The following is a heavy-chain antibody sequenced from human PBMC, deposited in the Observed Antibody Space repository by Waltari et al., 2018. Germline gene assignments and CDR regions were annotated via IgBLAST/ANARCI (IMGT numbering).Heavy chain of an antibody. CDR3: ARDAGQQHYYYGMDV. Sequence: QVHLVESGGGVVQPGRSLRLSCAASGFPFSSYVMPWVRQAPGKGLEWVAVILYDGSNKYYADSVKGRITISRDNSKNTLYLQMNSLRAEDTAVYYCARDAGQQHYYYGMDVWGQGTTVTVSS. CDR1: GFPFSSYV. J-gene: IGHJ6*02. V-gene: IGHV3-30-3*01. CDR2: ILYDGSNK. D-gene: IGHD6-13*01.